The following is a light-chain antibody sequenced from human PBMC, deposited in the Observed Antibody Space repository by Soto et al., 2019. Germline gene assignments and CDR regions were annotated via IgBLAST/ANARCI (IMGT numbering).Light chain of an antibody. CDR1: QGISSY. CDR3: QQYYSYPPRT. J-gene: IGKJ4*01. Sequence: AIRMTQSPSSFSAARGDRVTITCRASQGISSYLAWYQQKPGKAPKLLIYAASTLQSGVPSRFSGSGSGTDFTLTISCLQSEDFATSYCQQYYSYPPRTFGGGTKVEIK. V-gene: IGKV1-8*01. CDR2: AAS.